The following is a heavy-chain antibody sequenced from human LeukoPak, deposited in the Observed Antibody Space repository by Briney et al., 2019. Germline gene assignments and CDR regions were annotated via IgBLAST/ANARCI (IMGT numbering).Heavy chain of an antibody. D-gene: IGHD2-2*01. CDR1: GGTFSSYA. V-gene: IGHV1-69*05. Sequence: SVKVSCKASGGTFSSYAISWVRQAPGQGLEWMGGIIPIFGTANYAQKFQGGVTITTDESTSTAYMELSSLRSEDTAVYYCARVANIVVVPAAIGWFDPWGQGTLVTVSS. CDR3: ARVANIVVVPAAIGWFDP. CDR2: IIPIFGTA. J-gene: IGHJ5*02.